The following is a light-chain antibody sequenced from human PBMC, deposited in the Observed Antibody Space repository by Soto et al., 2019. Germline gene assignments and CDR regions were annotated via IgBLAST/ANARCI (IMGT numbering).Light chain of an antibody. V-gene: IGLV2-14*01. Sequence: QSALTQPASVSGSPGQSITISCTGPSSDVGDYNSVSWYQQHPGKAPQLMIYDVTSRPSGVSDRFSGSKSGNTSALTISGLQAEDEAAYYCTSYGITNSPRYAFGPGTKLTVL. CDR1: SSDVGDYNS. CDR3: TSYGITNSPRYA. J-gene: IGLJ1*01. CDR2: DVT.